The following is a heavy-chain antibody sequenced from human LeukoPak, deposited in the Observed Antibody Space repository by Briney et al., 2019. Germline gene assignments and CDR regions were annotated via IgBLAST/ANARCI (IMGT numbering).Heavy chain of an antibody. J-gene: IGHJ3*02. CDR1: GYTFTSYY. CDR2: INPSGGST. Sequence: ASVKVSCKASGYTFTSYYMHWVRQAPGQGLEWMGIINPSGGSTSYAQKFQGRVTMTRDMSTSTGYMELSSLRSEDTAVYYCARVGKGPYYYDSSGYTRGAFDIWGQGTMVTVSS. D-gene: IGHD3-22*01. CDR3: ARVGKGPYYYDSSGYTRGAFDI. V-gene: IGHV1-46*01.